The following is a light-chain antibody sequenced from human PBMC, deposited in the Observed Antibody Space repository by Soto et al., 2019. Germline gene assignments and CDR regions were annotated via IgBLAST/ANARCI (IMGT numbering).Light chain of an antibody. J-gene: IGLJ2*01. CDR3: SSLGGNNHVV. CDR1: SSDVGGYNY. V-gene: IGLV2-8*01. Sequence: QSALTQPPSASGSPGQSVTISCTGTSSDVGGYNYVSWYQQHPGKAPKLMISEVSKRPSGVTDRFSGSKSGNTASLTVSGLQAEDEADYYCSSLGGNNHVVFGGGTKLTVL. CDR2: EVS.